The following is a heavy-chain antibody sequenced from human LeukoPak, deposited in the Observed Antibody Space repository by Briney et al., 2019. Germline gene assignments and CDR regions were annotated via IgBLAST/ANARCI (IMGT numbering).Heavy chain of an antibody. J-gene: IGHJ4*02. V-gene: IGHV3-64D*06. D-gene: IGHD3-10*01. CDR3: VKDSSSGSYFDY. Sequence: QPGGSLRLSCSASGFTFSRYAMHWGRQAPGKGLEYVSAISSNGGSTYYADSVKGRFTISRDNSRNTLHLQMSSLRVEDTAVYYCVKDSSSGSYFDYWGQGTLVTVSS. CDR2: ISSNGGST. CDR1: GFTFSRYA.